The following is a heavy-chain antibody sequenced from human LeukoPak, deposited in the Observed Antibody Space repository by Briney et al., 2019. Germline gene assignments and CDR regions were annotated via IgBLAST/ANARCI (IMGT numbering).Heavy chain of an antibody. CDR1: GFTFSSYE. CDR3: ASLPTVPEPHGYYYGMDV. V-gene: IGHV3-48*03. D-gene: IGHD4-17*01. J-gene: IGHJ6*04. CDR2: IISSGGTI. Sequence: GASLRLSCAAAGFTFSSYEINWVRHAPRGGLGWDSYIISSGGTIYYADSVKGRFTISRDNAKNSLYLQMNSLRAEDTAVYYCASLPTVPEPHGYYYGMDVWGKGTTVTVCS.